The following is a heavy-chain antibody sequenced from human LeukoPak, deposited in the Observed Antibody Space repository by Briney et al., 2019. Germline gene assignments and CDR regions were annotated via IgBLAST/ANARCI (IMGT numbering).Heavy chain of an antibody. CDR1: GGSISSGGYY. D-gene: IGHD1-26*01. CDR2: IYYSGST. CDR3: ARARTFSGSSISDY. Sequence: PSETLSLTCTVSGGSISSGGYYWSWIRQPPGKGLEWIGYIYYSGSTHYNPSLKSRVTISVDTSKNQFSLKLSSVTAADTAVYYCARARTFSGSSISDYWGQGTLVTVSS. J-gene: IGHJ4*02. V-gene: IGHV4-61*08.